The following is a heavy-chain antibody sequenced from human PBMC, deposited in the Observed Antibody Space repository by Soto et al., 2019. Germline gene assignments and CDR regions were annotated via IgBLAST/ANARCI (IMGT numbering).Heavy chain of an antibody. Sequence: SETLSLTCTVSGGSISSGGYYWSWIRQHPGKGLEWIGYIYYSGSTYYNPSLKSRVTISVDTSKNQFSLKLSSVTAADTAVYYCARDRRIPIDDCSSTSCYWSGGWGWFDPWGQGTLVTVSS. CDR3: ARDRRIPIDDCSSTSCYWSGGWGWFDP. CDR1: GGSISSGGYY. CDR2: IYYSGST. J-gene: IGHJ5*02. V-gene: IGHV4-31*03. D-gene: IGHD2-2*01.